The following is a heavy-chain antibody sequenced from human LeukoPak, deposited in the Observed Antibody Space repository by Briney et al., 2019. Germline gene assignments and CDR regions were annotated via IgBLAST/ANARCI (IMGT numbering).Heavy chain of an antibody. J-gene: IGHJ4*02. D-gene: IGHD5-24*01. V-gene: IGHV4-59*01. Sequence: SETLSLTCTVSGVSISSYYWSWIRQPPGKGLEWIGYIYYSGSTNYNPSLKSRVTISVDTSKNQFSLKLSSVTAADTAVYYCARGRMATTNDYWGQGTLVTVSS. CDR3: ARGRMATTNDY. CDR2: IYYSGST. CDR1: GVSISSYY.